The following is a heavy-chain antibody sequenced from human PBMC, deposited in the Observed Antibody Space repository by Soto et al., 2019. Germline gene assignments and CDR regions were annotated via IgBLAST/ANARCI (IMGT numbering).Heavy chain of an antibody. CDR3: ARSPGDFRSGYPHNWFDP. Sequence: PSETLSLPCPVSGGSISSYHWSWIRQPPGKGLEWIGYIYYSGSTNYNPSLKSRVTISVDTSKNQFSLKLSSVTAADTAVYYCARSPGDFRSGYPHNWFDPWGQGTLVTVSS. V-gene: IGHV4-59*01. CDR1: GGSISSYH. CDR2: IYYSGST. D-gene: IGHD3-3*01. J-gene: IGHJ5*02.